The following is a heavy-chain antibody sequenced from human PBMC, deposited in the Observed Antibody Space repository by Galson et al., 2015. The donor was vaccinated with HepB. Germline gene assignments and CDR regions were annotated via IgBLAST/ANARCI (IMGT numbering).Heavy chain of an antibody. CDR1: GFTFSSYA. CDR2: ISSSGDNT. CDR3: ARAILPVSTIYVDP. Sequence: SLRLSCAASGFTFSSYAMSWVRQAPGKGLEWVSAISSSGDNTYYADSVKGRFTISRDNPKNTLYLQMNSLRAEDTAVYYCARAILPVSTIYVDPWGQGTLVSVSS. J-gene: IGHJ5*02. V-gene: IGHV3-23*01. D-gene: IGHD5/OR15-5a*01.